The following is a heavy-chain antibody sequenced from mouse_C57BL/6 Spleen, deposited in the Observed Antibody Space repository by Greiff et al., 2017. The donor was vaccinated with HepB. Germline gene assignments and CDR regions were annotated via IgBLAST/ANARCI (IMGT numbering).Heavy chain of an antibody. CDR3: ATYGYGGAWFAY. CDR2: INTNNGGT. Sequence: EVQLQQSGPELVKPGASVKMSCKAYGYTFTDYNMHWVKQSHGKSLEWIGYINTNNGGTSYNQKFKGKATVTVNKSSSIAYMELRSLTSEDSAVYYCATYGYGGAWFAYWGQGTLVTVSA. J-gene: IGHJ3*01. D-gene: IGHD2-2*01. CDR1: GYTFTDYN. V-gene: IGHV1-22*01.